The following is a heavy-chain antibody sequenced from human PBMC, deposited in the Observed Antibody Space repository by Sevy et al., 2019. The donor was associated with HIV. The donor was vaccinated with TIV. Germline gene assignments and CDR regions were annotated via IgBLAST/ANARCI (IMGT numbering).Heavy chain of an antibody. CDR3: ATTKDYSDSSGSPFDY. D-gene: IGHD3-22*01. CDR1: GYTLSELS. CDR2: FDPEDDET. V-gene: IGHV1-24*01. Sequence: ASVKVSCMVSGYTLSELSMHWVRQAPGKGLEWMGSFDPEDDETIYAQKFQGRVTMTEDTSTDTAYMELNNPRSEDTAVYYCATTKDYSDSSGSPFDYWGQGTLVTVSS. J-gene: IGHJ4*02.